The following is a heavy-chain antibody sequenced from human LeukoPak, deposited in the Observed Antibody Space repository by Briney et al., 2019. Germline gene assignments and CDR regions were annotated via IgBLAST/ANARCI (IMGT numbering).Heavy chain of an antibody. Sequence: PSETQSLTCTVSGGSISSYYWSWIRQPPGKGLEWIGYIYYSGSTNYNPSLKSRVTISVDTSKNQFSLKLSSVTAADTAVYYCAGDCGGDCYSDRYFDLWGRGTLVTVSS. J-gene: IGHJ2*01. D-gene: IGHD2-21*02. V-gene: IGHV4-59*01. CDR3: AGDCGGDCYSDRYFDL. CDR2: IYYSGST. CDR1: GGSISSYY.